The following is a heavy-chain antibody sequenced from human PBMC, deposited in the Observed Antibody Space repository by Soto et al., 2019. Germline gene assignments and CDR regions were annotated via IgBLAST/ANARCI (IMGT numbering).Heavy chain of an antibody. CDR1: GGSISGYY. CDR2: IYYSGST. Sequence: SETLSLTCTVSGGSISGYYWSWIRQPPGKGQEWIGYIYYSGSTSYNPSLRRRLTISGDTSKYQFSLRLTSVTAADTAVYFCAREDSTAYNFFDYRAQRTLVPVSS. V-gene: IGHV4-59*01. CDR3: AREDSTAYNFFDY. J-gene: IGHJ4*02. D-gene: IGHD3-22*01.